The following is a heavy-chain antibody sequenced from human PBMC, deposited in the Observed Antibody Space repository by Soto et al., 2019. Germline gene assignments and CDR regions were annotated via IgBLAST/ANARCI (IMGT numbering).Heavy chain of an antibody. J-gene: IGHJ5*02. D-gene: IGHD5-18*01. CDR3: ARDRTAMVTGWFDP. CDR1: GGTFSSYS. V-gene: IGHV1-69*12. Sequence: QVQLVQSGAEVKKPGSSVKVSCKASGGTFSSYSISWVRQAPGQGLEWMGGIIPIFGTANYAQKFQGRVTITADESTSTAYMELSSLRSEDTAVYYCARDRTAMVTGWFDPWGQGTLVTVSS. CDR2: IIPIFGTA.